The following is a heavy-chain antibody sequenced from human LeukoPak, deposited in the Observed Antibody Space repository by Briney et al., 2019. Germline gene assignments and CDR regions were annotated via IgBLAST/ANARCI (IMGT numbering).Heavy chain of an antibody. V-gene: IGHV3-48*01. CDR3: ARDLAWGAFDY. Sequence: GGSLRLSCAASGFTFSSFGMNWVRQAPGKGLEWVSYISSSSSTIYHADSVKGRFTISRDNAKKSMYLQMNSLRVEDTAVYYCARDLAWGAFDYWGQGILVAVSS. CDR2: ISSSSSTI. J-gene: IGHJ4*02. D-gene: IGHD7-27*01. CDR1: GFTFSSFG.